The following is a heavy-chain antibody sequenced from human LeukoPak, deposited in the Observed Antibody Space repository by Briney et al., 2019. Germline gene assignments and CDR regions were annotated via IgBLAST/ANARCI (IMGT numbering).Heavy chain of an antibody. D-gene: IGHD2-15*01. V-gene: IGHV3-23*01. Sequence: PGGSLRLSCAASGFTFSNSAMSWVRQAPGKGLEWVSTLSGSGITTYYADAVKGRFTISRDNSKNTLYLQMNSLRADDTAVYYCAKTQGYYDAWGQGALVTVSS. CDR2: LSGSGITT. CDR3: AKTQGYYDA. J-gene: IGHJ5*02. CDR1: GFTFSNSA.